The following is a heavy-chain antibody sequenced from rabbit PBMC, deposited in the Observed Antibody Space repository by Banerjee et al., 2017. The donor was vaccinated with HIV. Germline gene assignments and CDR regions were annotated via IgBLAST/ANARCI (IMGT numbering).Heavy chain of an antibody. CDR3: ARDPTYDDYRTFNL. D-gene: IGHD2-1*01. CDR1: GFDFSTYY. CDR2: INTSSGNT. V-gene: IGHV1S40*01. Sequence: QSLEESGGDLVKPGASLTLSCKASGFDFSTYYMSWVRQAPGKGLEWIACINTSSGNTVYATWAKGRFTISRTSSTTVALQMTSLTAADTATYFCARDPTYDDYRTFNLWGPGPLVTVS. J-gene: IGHJ4*01.